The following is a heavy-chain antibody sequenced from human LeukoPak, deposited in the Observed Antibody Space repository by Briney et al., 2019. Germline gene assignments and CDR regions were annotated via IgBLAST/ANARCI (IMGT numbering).Heavy chain of an antibody. CDR1: GGSFSSYY. Sequence: PLETLSLTCTVSGGSFSSYYWNWIRQPAGKGLEWIGRIYTSGSTNYNPSLKSRVTMSVDTSKNQFSLKLNSVTAADTAVYYCARAGDSTSPLDYWGQGTLVTVSP. V-gene: IGHV4-4*07. CDR2: IYTSGST. CDR3: ARAGDSTSPLDY. D-gene: IGHD2-2*01. J-gene: IGHJ4*02.